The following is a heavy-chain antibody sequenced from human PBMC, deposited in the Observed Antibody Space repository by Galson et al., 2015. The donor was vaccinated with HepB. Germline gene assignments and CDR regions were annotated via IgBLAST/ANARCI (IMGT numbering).Heavy chain of an antibody. Sequence: ETLSLTCTVSGGSISNYYWSWIRQTPGKGLEWIAYIYYSGSTNYNPFLKSRVTISVDTSKNQFSLKLTSVTAEDPAVYYCARGGSLWSGAYHSYYYMDVGSKGTTVTVSS. CDR2: IYYSGST. CDR3: ARGGSLWSGAYHSYYYMDV. D-gene: IGHD3-3*01. V-gene: IGHV4-59*01. J-gene: IGHJ6*03. CDR1: GGSISNYY.